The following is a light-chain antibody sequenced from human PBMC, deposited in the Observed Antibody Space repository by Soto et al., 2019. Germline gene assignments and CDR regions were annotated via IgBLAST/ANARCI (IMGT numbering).Light chain of an antibody. V-gene: IGKV1-5*03. CDR2: EAS. CDR3: QQYLIYPLT. J-gene: IGKJ4*01. Sequence: DIQMTQSPSTLSASVGDRVIITCRASQSINICLASYQQKPGAAPKLLIDEASSLQRGVPSRFSGTGSGTEFTLTITSLHPEDFATYYCQQYLIYPLTFGGGTKVDIK. CDR1: QSINIC.